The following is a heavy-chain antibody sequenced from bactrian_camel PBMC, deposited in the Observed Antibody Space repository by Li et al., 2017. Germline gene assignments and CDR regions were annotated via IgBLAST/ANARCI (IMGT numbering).Heavy chain of an antibody. Sequence: HVQLVESGGGSVQAGGSLRLSCAASGYTGSGRNCMGWFRQAPGQGRKAIAHLHTGNGRTDYADSVLGRFVLSHDSAKDALLLQMDNPRPEDSAIYYCAAARIGFPSLARYLYAYWGPGTQ. V-gene: IGHV3S1*01. J-gene: IGHJ4*01. D-gene: IGHD1*01. CDR1: GYTGSGRNC. CDR2: LHTGNGRT. CDR3: AAARIGFPSLARYLYAY.